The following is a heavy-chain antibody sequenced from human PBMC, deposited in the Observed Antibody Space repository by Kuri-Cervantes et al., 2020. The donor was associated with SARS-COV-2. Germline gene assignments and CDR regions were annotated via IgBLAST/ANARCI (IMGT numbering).Heavy chain of an antibody. D-gene: IGHD6-13*01. CDR2: IYYSGST. CDR1: GGSISSGDYY. Sequence: SCTVSGGSISSGDYYWSWIRQPPGKGLEWIGYIYYSGSTYYNPSLKSRVTISVDTSKNQFSLKLSSVTAADTAVYYCARDGYRNISRSWYGSYYYYYMDVWGKGTTVTVSS. J-gene: IGHJ6*03. V-gene: IGHV4-31*02. CDR3: ARDGYRNISRSWYGSYYYYYMDV.